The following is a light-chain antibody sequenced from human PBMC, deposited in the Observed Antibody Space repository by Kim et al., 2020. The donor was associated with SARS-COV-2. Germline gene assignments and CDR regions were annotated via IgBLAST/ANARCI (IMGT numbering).Light chain of an antibody. J-gene: IGKJ1*01. CDR2: TAS. CDR3: QQANSFPWT. V-gene: IGKV1-12*01. Sequence: GSVGDRVTITCRAGQGISSWLAWYQQKPGKAPKLLIYTASRLQTGVPSRFSGSGSGTDFTLTISSLQPEDFATYYCQQANSFPWTFGQGTKVDIK. CDR1: QGISSW.